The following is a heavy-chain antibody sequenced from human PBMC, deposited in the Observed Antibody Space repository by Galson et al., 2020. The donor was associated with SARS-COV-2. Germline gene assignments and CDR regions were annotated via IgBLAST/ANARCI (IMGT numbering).Heavy chain of an antibody. CDR1: GYTFTGYY. Sequence: ASVQVSCKASGYTFTGYYMHWVRQAPAQGLEWMGSINPNSGGTNYAQKFQGRLTMTRDTSISTAYMELSRLRSDDTAVYYCARDQVTMIIWISTPYYGMDVWGQGTTVTVSS. D-gene: IGHD3-22*01. J-gene: IGHJ6*02. V-gene: IGHV1-2*02. CDR3: ARDQVTMIIWISTPYYGMDV. CDR2: INPNSGGT.